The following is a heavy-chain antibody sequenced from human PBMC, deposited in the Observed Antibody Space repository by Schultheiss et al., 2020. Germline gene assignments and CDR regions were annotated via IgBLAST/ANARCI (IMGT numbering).Heavy chain of an antibody. Sequence: GESLKISCAASGFTFSSYGMHWVRQAPGKGLEWVAVISYDGSNKYYADSVKGRFTISRDNSKNTLYLQMNSLRAEDTAVYYCAKSALPILGYCSGGSCYFSYYYMAVWGKGPTVTVPS. D-gene: IGHD2-15*01. CDR3: AKSALPILGYCSGGSCYFSYYYMAV. J-gene: IGHJ6*03. V-gene: IGHV3-30*18. CDR2: ISYDGSNK. CDR1: GFTFSSYG.